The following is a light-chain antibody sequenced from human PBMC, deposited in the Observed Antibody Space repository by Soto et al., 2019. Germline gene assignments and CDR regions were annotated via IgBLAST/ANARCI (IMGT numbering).Light chain of an antibody. CDR3: QHGFTVPYT. V-gene: IGKV1-33*01. CDR1: QDISNR. Sequence: DIQMTQSPSSLSASVGDRITITCQASQDISNRLNWYHQKPGKAPNLLIYDASNLAAGVPSGFSGSGSGTDFTFSISSLQPEDIGTYYCQHGFTVPYTFGQGTKLEIK. CDR2: DAS. J-gene: IGKJ2*01.